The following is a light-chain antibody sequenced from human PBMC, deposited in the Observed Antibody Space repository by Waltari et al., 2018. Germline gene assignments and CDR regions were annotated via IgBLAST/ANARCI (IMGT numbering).Light chain of an antibody. CDR3: QQANSFPIT. CDR2: ATS. J-gene: IGKJ3*01. Sequence: CRASQDIRNWLAWYQQKPGKAPNLLIYATSSLQTGVPSRFSGSGSGTEFTLTISSLQPEDFATYYCQQANSFPITFGPGTKVDFK. CDR1: QDIRNW. V-gene: IGKV1-12*01.